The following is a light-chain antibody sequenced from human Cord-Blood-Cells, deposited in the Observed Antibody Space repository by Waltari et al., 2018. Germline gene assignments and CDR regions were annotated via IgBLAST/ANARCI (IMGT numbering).Light chain of an antibody. CDR1: HSVLYSSKNKNY. Sequence: DIVMTQSPDSLAVSLGESAPLTCKSSHSVLYSSKNKNYLAWYQQKPGQPPNLLLYWAFIRKSGVPDRFSCSGSGTDFTLTISSLQAEDVAVYYCPQYYSTPYSFGQGTKLEIK. V-gene: IGKV4-1*01. CDR3: PQYYSTPYS. CDR2: WAF. J-gene: IGKJ2*03.